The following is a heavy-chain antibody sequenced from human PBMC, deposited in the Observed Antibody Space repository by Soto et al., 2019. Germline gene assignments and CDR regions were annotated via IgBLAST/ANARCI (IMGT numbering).Heavy chain of an antibody. D-gene: IGHD3-22*01. J-gene: IGHJ6*02. Sequence: PGESLKISCKGSGYSFTSYWIGWVRQMPGKGLEWMGIIYPGDSDTRYSPSFQGQVTISADKSISTAYLQWSSLKASDTAMYYCERTMMIVTPWHYYGMDVWGQGITVTVS. CDR1: GYSFTSYW. CDR2: IYPGDSDT. V-gene: IGHV5-51*01. CDR3: ERTMMIVTPWHYYGMDV.